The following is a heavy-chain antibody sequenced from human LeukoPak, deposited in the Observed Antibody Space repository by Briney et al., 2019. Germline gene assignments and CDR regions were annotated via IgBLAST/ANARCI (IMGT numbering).Heavy chain of an antibody. CDR3: ATSGPTGVATVQAY. CDR1: GYSLAQLS. D-gene: IGHD5-12*01. CDR2: FEPEPGET. V-gene: IGHV1-24*01. Sequence: ASVKVSCKVSGYSLAQLSIHWVRQPPGKGLEWVGGFEPEPGETVYAQSFQGRVTMTEDTSSDTGYMELSSLRSEDTAIYYCATSGPTGVATVQAYWGQGTLVTVSS. J-gene: IGHJ4*02.